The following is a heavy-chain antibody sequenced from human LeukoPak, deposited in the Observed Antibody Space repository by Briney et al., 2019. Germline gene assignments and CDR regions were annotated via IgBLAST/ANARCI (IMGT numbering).Heavy chain of an antibody. CDR2: INPNSGGT. Sequence: GASVKVSCKASGYTFTGYYMHWVRQAPGQGLEWMGWINPNSGGTNYAQKFQDTVTMIRDMSTSTVYMELSSLRSEDTAVYYCAREWGIYLMGSGSYYSSLGAFDIWGQGTMVTVSS. J-gene: IGHJ3*02. CDR1: GYTFTGYY. D-gene: IGHD3-10*01. V-gene: IGHV1-2*02. CDR3: AREWGIYLMGSGSYYSSLGAFDI.